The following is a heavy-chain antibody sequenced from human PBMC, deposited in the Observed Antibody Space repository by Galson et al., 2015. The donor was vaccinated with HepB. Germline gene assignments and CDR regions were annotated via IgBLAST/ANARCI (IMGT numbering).Heavy chain of an antibody. CDR3: ARGPLVAEKPFLFDY. D-gene: IGHD2-21*01. J-gene: IGHJ4*02. CDR2: ISAYNGNT. CDR1: GYTFTSYG. Sequence: SVKVSCKASGYTFTSYGISWVRQAPGQGLEWMGWISAYNGNTNYAQKLQGRVTMTTDTSTSTAYMELRSLRSDDTAVYYCARGPLVAEKPFLFDYWGQGTLVTVSS. V-gene: IGHV1-18*01.